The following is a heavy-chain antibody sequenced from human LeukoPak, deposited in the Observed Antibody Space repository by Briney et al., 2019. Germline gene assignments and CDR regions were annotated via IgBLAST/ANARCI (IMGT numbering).Heavy chain of an antibody. CDR1: GGSISSYY. J-gene: IGHJ6*02. CDR3: ARVHQALERHSYYYGMDV. Sequence: PSETLSLTCTVSGGSISSYYWSWIRQPPGKGLEWIGEINHSGSTNYNPSLKSRVTISVDTSKNQFSLKLSSVTAADTAVYYCARVHQALERHSYYYGMDVWGQGTTVTVSS. CDR2: INHSGST. D-gene: IGHD1-1*01. V-gene: IGHV4-34*01.